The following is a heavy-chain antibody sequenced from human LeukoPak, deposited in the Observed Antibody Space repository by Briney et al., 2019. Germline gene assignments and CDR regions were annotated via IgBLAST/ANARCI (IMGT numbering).Heavy chain of an antibody. Sequence: ASVKVSCKASGYTFTSYYMHWVRQAPGQGLEWMGIINPSGGSTSYAQKFQGRVTMTRDTSTGTVYMEPSSLRSEDTAVYYCAAAATGSFDYWGQGTLVTVSS. CDR3: AAAATGSFDY. D-gene: IGHD3-10*01. CDR1: GYTFTSYY. J-gene: IGHJ4*02. CDR2: INPSGGST. V-gene: IGHV1-46*01.